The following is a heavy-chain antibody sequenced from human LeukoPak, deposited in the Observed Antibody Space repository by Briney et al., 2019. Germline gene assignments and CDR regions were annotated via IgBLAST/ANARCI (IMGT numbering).Heavy chain of an antibody. CDR1: GGSISSSSYY. V-gene: IGHV4-39*01. Sequence: SVTLSLTCTVSGGSISSSSYYWGWIRQPPGKGLEWIGSIYYSGSTYYNPSLKSRVTISVDTSKNQFSLKLSSVTAADTAVYYCARRRASYSSSSFRIARNYYFDYWGQGTLVTVSS. CDR3: ARRRASYSSSSFRIARNYYFDY. J-gene: IGHJ4*02. CDR2: IYYSGST. D-gene: IGHD6-6*01.